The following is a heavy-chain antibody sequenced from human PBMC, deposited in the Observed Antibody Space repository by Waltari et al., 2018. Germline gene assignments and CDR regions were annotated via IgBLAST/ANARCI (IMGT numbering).Heavy chain of an antibody. V-gene: IGHV3-53*01. CDR3: ARGHTISGGDYMDV. J-gene: IGHJ6*03. CDR1: GFTVSHNY. D-gene: IGHD3-3*01. Sequence: EVQLVESGGGLIQPGGSLRLSCAVSGFTVSHNYMSWVRQAPGKGLEWVSVIYTVGSTFYADSVRGRFTISRDNSMNTLFLQKNSLRGEDTAVYYCARGHTISGGDYMDVWGKGTTVIVSS. CDR2: IYTVGST.